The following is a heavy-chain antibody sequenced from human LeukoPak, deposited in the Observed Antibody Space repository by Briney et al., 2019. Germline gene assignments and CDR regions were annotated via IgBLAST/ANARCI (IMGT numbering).Heavy chain of an antibody. CDR3: ANLLGYCSGGSCYSSVY. D-gene: IGHD2-15*01. CDR2: ISGSGGST. CDR1: GFTFSSYA. Sequence: GRSLRLSCAASGFTFSSYAMSWVRQAPGEGLEWVSGISGSGGSTYYAGSVKGRFTISRDNSKNTLYLQMNSLRAEDTAVYYCANLLGYCSGGSCYSSVYWGQGTLVTVSS. J-gene: IGHJ4*02. V-gene: IGHV3-23*01.